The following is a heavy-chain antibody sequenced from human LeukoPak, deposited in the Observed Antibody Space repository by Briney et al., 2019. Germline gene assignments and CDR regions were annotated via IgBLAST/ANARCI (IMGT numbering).Heavy chain of an antibody. CDR2: INPNSGGT. CDR1: GYTFTGYY. V-gene: IGHV1-2*06. Sequence: ASVKVSCKASGYTFTGYYMHWVRQAPGRGLEWMGRINPNSGGTNYAQKFQGKVTMTRDTSISTAYMELSRLRSDDTAVYYCARDGGGPYYYDSSGYYSDYWGQGTLVTVSS. D-gene: IGHD3-22*01. CDR3: ARDGGGPYYYDSSGYYSDY. J-gene: IGHJ4*02.